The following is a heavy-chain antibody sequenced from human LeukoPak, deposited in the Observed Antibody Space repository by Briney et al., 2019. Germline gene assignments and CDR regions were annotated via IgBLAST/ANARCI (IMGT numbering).Heavy chain of an antibody. CDR2: FDPEDGET. Sequence: ASVKVSCKVSGYTLTELSMHWVRQAPGKGLEWMGGFDPEDGETIYAQKFQGRVTMTEDTSTDTAYMELSSLRSEDTAVYYCARDPYYYDSSGYGSFDYWGQGTLVTVSS. CDR1: GYTLTELS. D-gene: IGHD3-22*01. CDR3: ARDPYYYDSSGYGSFDY. V-gene: IGHV1-24*01. J-gene: IGHJ4*02.